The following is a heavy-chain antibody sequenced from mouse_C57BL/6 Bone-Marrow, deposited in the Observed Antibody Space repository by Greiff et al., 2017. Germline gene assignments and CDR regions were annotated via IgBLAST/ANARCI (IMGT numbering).Heavy chain of an antibody. CDR3: ERRNWATSYYFDY. Sequence: EVHLVESGGDLVKPGGSLKLSCAASGFTFSSYGMSWVRQTPDKRLEWVATISSGGSYTYYPDSVKGRFTISRDNAKNTLYLQMSSLKSEDKAMYYCERRNWATSYYFDYWGQGTTLTVSS. D-gene: IGHD4-1*01. J-gene: IGHJ2*01. CDR1: GFTFSSYG. V-gene: IGHV5-6*01. CDR2: ISSGGSYT.